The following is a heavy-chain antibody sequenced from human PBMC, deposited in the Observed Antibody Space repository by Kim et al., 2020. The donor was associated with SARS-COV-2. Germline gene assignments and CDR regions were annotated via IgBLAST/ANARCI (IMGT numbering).Heavy chain of an antibody. V-gene: IGHV4-39*01. Sequence: IPALKRRVTIAVATSKNQFSLRLSSVTAADTAVYYCARLEYSSSWYYFDYWGQGTLVTVSS. D-gene: IGHD6-13*01. CDR3: ARLEYSSSWYYFDY. J-gene: IGHJ4*02.